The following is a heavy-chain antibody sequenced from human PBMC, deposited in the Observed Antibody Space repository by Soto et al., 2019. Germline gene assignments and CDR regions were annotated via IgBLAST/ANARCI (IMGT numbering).Heavy chain of an antibody. CDR2: IDPRDSYT. CDR3: ARLYCSSSTCDSWFDP. V-gene: IGHV5-10-1*01. J-gene: IGHJ5*02. CDR1: GYTFTTFW. Sequence: DSLTISCTGFGYTFTTFWISLVRQMPGRGLEWMGRIDPRDSYTNYSPSFQGHVTISADKSISTAYLQWGSLKASDTAMYYCARLYCSSSTCDSWFDPWGQGTLVTVSS. D-gene: IGHD2-2*01.